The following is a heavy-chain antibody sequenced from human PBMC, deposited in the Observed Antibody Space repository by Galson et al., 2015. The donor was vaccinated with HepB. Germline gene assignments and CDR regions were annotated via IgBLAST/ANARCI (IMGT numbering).Heavy chain of an antibody. V-gene: IGHV4-4*02. CDR2: IYHSGST. J-gene: IGHJ4*02. D-gene: IGHD4-23*01. CDR1: GGSISSSDW. Sequence: TLSLTCAVSGGSISSSDWWIWVRQPPGKGLEWVGQIYHSGSTNYNPSLESRVTISVDRSKNQFSLKLTSVTAAGTAVYYCAREKGGNSYLDYWGQGTLVTVSS. CDR3: AREKGGNSYLDY.